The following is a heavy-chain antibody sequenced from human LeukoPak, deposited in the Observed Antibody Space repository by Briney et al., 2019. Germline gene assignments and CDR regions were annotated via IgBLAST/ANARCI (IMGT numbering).Heavy chain of an antibody. CDR1: GYTFTSYD. D-gene: IGHD3-3*01. Sequence: GASVKVSCKASGYTFTSYDINWVRQATGQGLEWMGWMNPNSGSTGYAQKFQGRVTMTRNTSISTAYMELSSLRSEDTAVYYCARGTPKYYDFWSGIYYFDYWGQGTLVTVSS. CDR3: ARGTPKYYDFWSGIYYFDY. CDR2: MNPNSGST. J-gene: IGHJ4*02. V-gene: IGHV1-8*01.